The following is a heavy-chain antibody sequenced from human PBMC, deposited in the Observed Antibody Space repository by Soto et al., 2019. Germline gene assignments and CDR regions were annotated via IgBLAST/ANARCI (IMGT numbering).Heavy chain of an antibody. Sequence: ASVKVSCKASGYTFTSYAMHWVRQAPGQRLEWMGWINAGNGNTKYSQKFQGRVTITRDTSASTAYMELSSLRSEDTAVYYCARVRHTMILVAHRGRSWFYPCGKGTLVTVSS. CDR3: ARVRHTMILVAHRGRSWFYP. CDR1: GYTFTSYA. J-gene: IGHJ5*02. V-gene: IGHV1-3*01. D-gene: IGHD3-22*01. CDR2: INAGNGNT.